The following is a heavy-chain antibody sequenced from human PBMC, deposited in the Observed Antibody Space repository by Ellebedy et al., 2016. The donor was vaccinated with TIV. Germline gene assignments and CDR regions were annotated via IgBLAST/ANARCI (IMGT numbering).Heavy chain of an antibody. V-gene: IGHV3-23*01. CDR2: ISTRGNKN. Sequence: GESLKISCAPSGFPFSAYALSWVRQAPGKGLEWVSTISTRGNKNWQPDSVKGRFTISRDNSRNTLFLQMNSLRAEDTAMYYCAKDGGLGRYCVSASCYTNAFDIWGQGTMVTVSS. J-gene: IGHJ3*02. CDR1: GFPFSAYA. CDR3: AKDGGLGRYCVSASCYTNAFDI. D-gene: IGHD2-2*01.